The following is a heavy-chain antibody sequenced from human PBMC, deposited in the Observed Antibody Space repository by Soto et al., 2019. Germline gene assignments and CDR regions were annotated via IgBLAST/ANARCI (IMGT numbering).Heavy chain of an antibody. V-gene: IGHV1-69*01. CDR3: ARESYEEYYYYSSGYVDY. CDR2: IIPIFGTA. J-gene: IGHJ4*02. D-gene: IGHD3-22*01. CDR1: GGTFSSSA. Sequence: QVQLVQSGAEVKKPGSSVKVSCKASGGTFSSSAISWVRQAPGQGLEWMGGIIPIFGTANYAQKFQGRVTITADESTGTADMELGSLRSEDTAVYYCARESYEEYYYYSSGYVDYWGQGTLVTVSS.